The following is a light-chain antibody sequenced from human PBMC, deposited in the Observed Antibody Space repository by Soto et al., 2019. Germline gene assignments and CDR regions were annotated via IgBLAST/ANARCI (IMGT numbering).Light chain of an antibody. CDR2: DND. V-gene: IGLV1-51*01. J-gene: IGLJ2*01. CDR3: GAWDTNLNAEV. CDR1: SSNIGNTY. Sequence: QSVLTQPPSVSAAPGQKVTISCSGSSSNIGNTYVSWYQQLPGTAPKLLICDNDQRPSGIPDRFSGSKSGTSATLAITGLQAGDEADYYCGAWDTNLNAEVFGGGPQLTVL.